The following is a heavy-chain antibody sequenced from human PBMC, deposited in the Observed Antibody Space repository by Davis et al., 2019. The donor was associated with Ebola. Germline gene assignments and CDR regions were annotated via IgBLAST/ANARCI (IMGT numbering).Heavy chain of an antibody. CDR2: ISSDGTT. V-gene: IGHV3-53*01. Sequence: GESLKISCAASGLTVSSNYMSWVRQAPGKGLEWVSVISSDGTTYFADSVKGRFTISRDNFKNTLYLQMNSLRAEDTAVYYCARSPGRIFGVDFDYWGQGTLVTVSS. CDR1: GLTVSSNY. J-gene: IGHJ4*02. D-gene: IGHD3-3*01. CDR3: ARSPGRIFGVDFDY.